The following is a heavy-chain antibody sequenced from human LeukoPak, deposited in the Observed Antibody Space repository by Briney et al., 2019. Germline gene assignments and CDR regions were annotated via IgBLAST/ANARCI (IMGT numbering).Heavy chain of an antibody. D-gene: IGHD3-22*01. CDR1: GGTFSSYA. CDR3: ARDTPDLYYYDSSGYYYVHY. CDR2: IIPILGIA. J-gene: IGHJ4*02. Sequence: ASVKVSCKASGGTFSSYAISWVRQAPGQGLEWMGRIIPILGIANSAQKFQGRVTITADKSKSTAYMELRSLRSGDTAVYYCARDTPDLYYYDSSGYYYVHYWGQGTLVTVSS. V-gene: IGHV1-69*04.